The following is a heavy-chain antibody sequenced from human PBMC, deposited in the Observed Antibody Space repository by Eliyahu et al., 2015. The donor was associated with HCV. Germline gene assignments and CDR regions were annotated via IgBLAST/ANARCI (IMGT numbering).Heavy chain of an antibody. CDR3: ARDLSGDIFDY. Sequence: QVQLVESGGGVVXXGKXLTVSXTASGFTFRSYGMHXIXQPPGKGLEWVGIVWYDGSRTSYTDSVKGRFTISRDNSKNTLYLQMNSLRVEDTAVYYCARDLSGDIFDYWGQGTLVTVSS. D-gene: IGHD2-15*01. CDR1: GFTFRSYG. CDR2: VWYDGSRT. V-gene: IGHV3-33*01. J-gene: IGHJ4*02.